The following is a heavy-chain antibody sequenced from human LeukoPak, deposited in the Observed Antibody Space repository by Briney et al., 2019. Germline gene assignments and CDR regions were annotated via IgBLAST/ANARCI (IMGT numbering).Heavy chain of an antibody. D-gene: IGHD5-12*01. J-gene: IGHJ4*02. CDR1: GGSISSGSSS. Sequence: KPSETLSLTCTVSGGSISSGSSSWGWVRQPPGKGLEWIGNINYSGSTYYNPSLKSRVTISVDTSKSQFSLKLSSVTAADTAVYYCVRRDSAYGARLDYWGQGTLVTVSS. CDR2: INYSGST. CDR3: VRRDSAYGARLDY. V-gene: IGHV4-39*01.